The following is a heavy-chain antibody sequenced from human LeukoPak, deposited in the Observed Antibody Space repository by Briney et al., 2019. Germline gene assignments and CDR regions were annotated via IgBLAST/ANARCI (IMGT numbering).Heavy chain of an antibody. CDR2: MYYSGST. V-gene: IGHV4-59*01. J-gene: IGHJ4*02. CDR3: ARGGITMVRGVIKPFDY. CDR1: GDSITSYY. Sequence: SETLSLTCTVSGDSITSYYWSWIRQPPGKGLGWIGYMYYSGSTNYNPSLKSRVTISVDTSKNQFSLKLSSVTAADTAVYYCARGGITMVRGVIKPFDYWGQGTLVTVSS. D-gene: IGHD3-10*01.